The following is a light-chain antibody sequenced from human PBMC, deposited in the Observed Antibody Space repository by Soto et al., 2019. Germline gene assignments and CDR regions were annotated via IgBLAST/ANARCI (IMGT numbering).Light chain of an antibody. CDR3: CSYAGGSTFG. J-gene: IGLJ1*01. CDR1: SSDVGSYNL. Sequence: QSALTQPASVSGSPGQSITTSCTGTSSDVGSYNLVSWYQQHPGKAPKLMIYECSKRPSGVSNRFSGSKSGNTASLTISGLQAEDEADYYCCSYAGGSTFGFGTGTKVTVL. V-gene: IGLV2-23*03. CDR2: ECS.